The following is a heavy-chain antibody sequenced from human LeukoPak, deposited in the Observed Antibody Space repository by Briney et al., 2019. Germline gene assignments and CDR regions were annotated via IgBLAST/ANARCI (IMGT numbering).Heavy chain of an antibody. J-gene: IGHJ4*02. V-gene: IGHV1-18*01. D-gene: IGHD5-18*01. CDR2: ISAYNGNT. CDR3: AKDRYSYGLGYYFDY. CDR1: GYTFTSYG. Sequence: ASVKVSCKASGYTFTSYGISWVRQAPGQGLEWMGWISAYNGNTNYAQKLQGRVTMTTDTSTSTAYMELRSLRSDDTAVYYCAKDRYSYGLGYYFDYWGQGTLVTVSS.